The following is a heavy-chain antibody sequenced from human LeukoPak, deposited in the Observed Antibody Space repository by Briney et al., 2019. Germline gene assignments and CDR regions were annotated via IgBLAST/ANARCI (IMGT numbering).Heavy chain of an antibody. J-gene: IGHJ4*02. Sequence: GGSLRLSCAASGFTFSSYAMHWVRQAPGKGLEWVAVISYDGSNKYYADSVKGRFTISRDNSKNTLYLQMNSLRAEDTAVYYCAKDQYYYDSSGYLNYWGQGTLVTVSS. CDR1: GFTFSSYA. V-gene: IGHV3-30-3*01. D-gene: IGHD3-22*01. CDR2: ISYDGSNK. CDR3: AKDQYYYDSSGYLNY.